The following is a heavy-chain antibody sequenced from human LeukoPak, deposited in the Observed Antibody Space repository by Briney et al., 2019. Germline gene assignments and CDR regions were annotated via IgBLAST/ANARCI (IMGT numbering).Heavy chain of an antibody. CDR3: AREVYAVTTQKFHYYMDV. J-gene: IGHJ6*03. D-gene: IGHD4-17*01. CDR1: GGSISSSNW. Sequence: MSSETLSLTCAVSGGSISSSNWWSWVRQPPGKGLEWIGSIYHSGSTYYNPSLKSRVTISVDTSKNQFSLKLSSVTAADTAVYYCAREVYAVTTQKFHYYMDVWGKGTTVTVSS. V-gene: IGHV4-4*02. CDR2: IYHSGST.